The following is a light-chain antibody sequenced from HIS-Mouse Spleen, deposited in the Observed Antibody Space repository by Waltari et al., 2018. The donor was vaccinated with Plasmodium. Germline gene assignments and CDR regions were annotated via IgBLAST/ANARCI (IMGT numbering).Light chain of an antibody. CDR3: CSYAGSSTFVV. CDR2: EGS. J-gene: IGLJ2*01. V-gene: IGLV2-23*03. Sequence: QSALTQPASVSGSPGQSITISCTGTSSDVGSYNLVSWYQQHPGKAPKLRIYEGSKRPSGVSNRFAGSKSGNTASLTISGLQAEDEADYYGCSYAGSSTFVVFGGGTKLTVL. CDR1: SSDVGSYNL.